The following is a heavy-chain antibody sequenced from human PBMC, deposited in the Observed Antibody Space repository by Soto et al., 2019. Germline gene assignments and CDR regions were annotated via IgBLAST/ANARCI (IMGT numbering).Heavy chain of an antibody. CDR1: GGSISSSNW. Sequence: PSETLSLTCAVSGGSISSSNWWSWVRQPPGKGLEWIGEIYHSGSTNYNPSLKSRVTISVDKSKNQFSLKLSSVTAADTAVYYCARGSGGYYYYGMDVWGQGTTVTVSS. J-gene: IGHJ6*02. D-gene: IGHD3-16*01. CDR2: IYHSGST. CDR3: ARGSGGYYYYGMDV. V-gene: IGHV4-4*02.